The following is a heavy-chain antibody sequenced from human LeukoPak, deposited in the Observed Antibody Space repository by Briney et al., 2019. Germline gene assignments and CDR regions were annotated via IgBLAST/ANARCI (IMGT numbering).Heavy chain of an antibody. J-gene: IGHJ4*02. CDR1: GFTVSTYY. V-gene: IGHV3-53*01. CDR2: ISNDGGT. Sequence: PGGSLRLSCAASGFTVSTYYMSWVRQAPGKGLESVSVISNDGGTYYADSVKGRFTISRDNSKNTLYLQMNSLRAEDTAVYYCARDPASSSWYGIDYWGQGTLVTVSS. CDR3: ARDPASSSWYGIDY. D-gene: IGHD6-13*01.